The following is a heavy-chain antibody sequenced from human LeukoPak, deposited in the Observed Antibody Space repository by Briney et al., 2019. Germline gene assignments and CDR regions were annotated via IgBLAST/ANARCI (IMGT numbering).Heavy chain of an antibody. CDR1: GFTVSSNY. J-gene: IGHJ6*03. CDR2: VYSGGST. CDR3: ARYYYMDV. V-gene: IGHV3-53*01. Sequence: GGSLRLSCAASGFTVSSNYMSWVRQAPGKGLEWVSVVYSGGSTYYADSVKGRFTISRDNSKNTVYLQMNSLRAEDTAVYYCARYYYMDVWGKGTTVTVSS.